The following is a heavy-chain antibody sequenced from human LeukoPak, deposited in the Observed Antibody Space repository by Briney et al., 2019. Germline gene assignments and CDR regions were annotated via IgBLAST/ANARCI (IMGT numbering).Heavy chain of an antibody. CDR2: MNPNSGNT. J-gene: IGHJ4*02. Sequence: GASVKVSCKASGYTFTSYDINWVRQATGQGLEWMGWMNPNSGNTGYAQKFQGRVTMTRNTSISTAYMELSSLRSEDTAVYYCARSSYCSGGSCYSGDFFDYWGQGTLVTVSS. D-gene: IGHD2-15*01. CDR3: ARSSYCSGGSCYSGDFFDY. V-gene: IGHV1-8*01. CDR1: GYTFTSYD.